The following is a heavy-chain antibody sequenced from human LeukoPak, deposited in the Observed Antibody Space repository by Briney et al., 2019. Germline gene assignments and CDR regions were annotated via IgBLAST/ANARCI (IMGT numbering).Heavy chain of an antibody. J-gene: IGHJ4*02. Sequence: PGGSLRLSCAASGFTFSSYAMSWVRQAPGKGLEWVSTITGSGDNTHHADSVKGRFTISRDNSIHTLYLQMNSLRAEDTAIYYCAKDGNYFNFDSWGQGTLVTVSS. V-gene: IGHV3-23*01. D-gene: IGHD1-26*01. CDR1: GFTFSSYA. CDR2: ITGSGDNT. CDR3: AKDGNYFNFDS.